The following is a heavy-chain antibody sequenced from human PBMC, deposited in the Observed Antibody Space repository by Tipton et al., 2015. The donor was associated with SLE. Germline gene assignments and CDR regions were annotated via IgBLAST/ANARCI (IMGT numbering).Heavy chain of an antibody. Sequence: TLSLTCTVSGGSISSYYWGWIRQPPGKGLEWIGSIYYSGSTYYNPSLKSRVTISVDTSKNQFSLKLSSVTAADTAVYYCARATDSSGWYPYYFDYWGQGTLVTVSS. CDR1: GGSISSYY. CDR2: IYYSGST. D-gene: IGHD6-19*01. V-gene: IGHV4-39*07. CDR3: ARATDSSGWYPYYFDY. J-gene: IGHJ4*02.